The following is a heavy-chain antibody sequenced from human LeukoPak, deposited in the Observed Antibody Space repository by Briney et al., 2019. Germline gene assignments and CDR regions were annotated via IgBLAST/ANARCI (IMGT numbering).Heavy chain of an antibody. CDR1: GFTFDDYG. CDR2: INWNGGST. D-gene: IGHD3-9*01. Sequence: GGSLRLSCAASGFTFDDYGMSWVRQAPGKGLEWVSGINWNGGSTGYADSVKGRFTISRDNAKNSLYLQMNSLRAEDTALYHCARGYYDTLTGYSPRGAFDIWGQGTMVTVSS. CDR3: ARGYYDTLTGYSPRGAFDI. V-gene: IGHV3-20*01. J-gene: IGHJ3*02.